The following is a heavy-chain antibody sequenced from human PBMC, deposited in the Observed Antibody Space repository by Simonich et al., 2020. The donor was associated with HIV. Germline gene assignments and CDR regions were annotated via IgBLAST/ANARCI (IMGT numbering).Heavy chain of an antibody. CDR2: VNSYGRST. Sequence: EVQLVESGGDLVQPGGSLRLSCAASGFTFSTYWMHWVRQAPGQGLVWVSRVNSYGRSTSYADSVKGRFTISRDNAKNTLYLQMNSLRAEDTAVYYCARDLVGSAFDIWGQGTMVTVSS. J-gene: IGHJ3*02. V-gene: IGHV3-74*01. D-gene: IGHD2-8*02. CDR1: GFTFSTYW. CDR3: ARDLVGSAFDI.